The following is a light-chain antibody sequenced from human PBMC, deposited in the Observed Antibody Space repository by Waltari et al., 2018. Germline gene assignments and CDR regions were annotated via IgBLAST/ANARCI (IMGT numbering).Light chain of an antibody. V-gene: IGKV2-30*02. CDR2: KVS. Sequence: DVVMTQSPLSLPVSLGQPASISCRSSQSLVHTDGHTYLNWFQQRPGQSPRQLIYKVSNRDSGVPDRFSGSGSDTAFTLKISRVEAEDVGIYYCMQATNWPLTFGQGTKVEIQ. CDR3: MQATNWPLT. CDR1: QSLVHTDGHTY. J-gene: IGKJ1*01.